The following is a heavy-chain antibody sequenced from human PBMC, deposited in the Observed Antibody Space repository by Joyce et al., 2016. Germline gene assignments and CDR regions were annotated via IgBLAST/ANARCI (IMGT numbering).Heavy chain of an antibody. V-gene: IGHV1-3*04. CDR3: AREGWEWNRNYGGYYGMDV. CDR1: GYTFTSYA. D-gene: IGHD4-11*01. Sequence: QVQVVQSGTEVKKPGASVKVSCKTSGYTFTSYAMHWVRQAPGQRPEWMGWSNTKNGDTRYSQKFQGRVTITRDTSATTAYMALSRLRSEDTAVYYCAREGWEWNRNYGGYYGMDVWGQGTTVTVSS. J-gene: IGHJ6*02. CDR2: SNTKNGDT.